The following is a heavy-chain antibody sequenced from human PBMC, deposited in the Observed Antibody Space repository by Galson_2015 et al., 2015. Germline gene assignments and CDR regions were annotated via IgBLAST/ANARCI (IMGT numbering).Heavy chain of an antibody. D-gene: IGHD5-12*01. Sequence: TLSLTCTVSGGSISSGDYYWSWIRQPPGKGLEWIGYIYYSGSTYYNPSLKSRVTISVDTSKNQFSLKLSSVTAADTAVYYCARDRGGYDRFLQAPWGGMDVWGQGTTVTVSS. CDR2: IYYSGST. CDR1: GGSISSGDYY. V-gene: IGHV4-30-4*01. CDR3: ARDRGGYDRFLQAPWGGMDV. J-gene: IGHJ6*02.